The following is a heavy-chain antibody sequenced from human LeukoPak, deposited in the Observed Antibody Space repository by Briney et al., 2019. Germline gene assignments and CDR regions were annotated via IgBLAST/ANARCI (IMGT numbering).Heavy chain of an antibody. CDR3: AKSTDIVVVPYYFDY. J-gene: IGHJ4*02. V-gene: IGHV3-23*01. Sequence: GGSLRLSCAASGFTFSSYVMSWVRQAPGKGLEWVSAISGSGGSTYYADSVKGRFTISRDNSKNTLYLQMNSLRAEDTAVYYCAKSTDIVVVPYYFDYWGQGTLVTVSS. D-gene: IGHD2-2*01. CDR2: ISGSGGST. CDR1: GFTFSSYV.